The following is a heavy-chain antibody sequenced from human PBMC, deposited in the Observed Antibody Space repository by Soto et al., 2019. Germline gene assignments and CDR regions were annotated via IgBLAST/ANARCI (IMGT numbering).Heavy chain of an antibody. CDR2: IRSKTHNYAT. CDR3: IISGGSYSFRY. D-gene: IGHD1-26*01. Sequence: EVQLVESGGGLVQPGESLKLSCAASGFTLSGSAVHWVRQASGKGLEWVGRIRSKTHNYATDYIALVKGRFTMSRDDSNNAAYLQMNGLKTDETAVYYCIISGGSYSFRYWGQGTLVTVSS. V-gene: IGHV3-73*02. CDR1: GFTLSGSA. J-gene: IGHJ4*02.